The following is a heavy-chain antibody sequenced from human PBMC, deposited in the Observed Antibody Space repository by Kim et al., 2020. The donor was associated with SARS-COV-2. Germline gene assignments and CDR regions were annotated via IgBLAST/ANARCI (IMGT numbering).Heavy chain of an antibody. CDR1: GGTFSSYA. CDR2: IIPIFGTA. CDR3: ARVEVGDSYGFFWSVMDV. J-gene: IGHJ6*02. Sequence: SVKVSCKASGGTFSSYAISWVRQAPGQGLEWMGGIIPIFGTANYAQKFQGRVTITADESTSTAYMELSSLRSEDTAVYYCARVEVGDSYGFFWSVMDVWGQGTTVTVSS. D-gene: IGHD5-18*01. V-gene: IGHV1-69*13.